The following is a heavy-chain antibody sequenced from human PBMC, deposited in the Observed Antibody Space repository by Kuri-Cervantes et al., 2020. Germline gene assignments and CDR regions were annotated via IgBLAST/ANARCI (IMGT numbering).Heavy chain of an antibody. J-gene: IGHJ6*02. CDR1: GGSFSSSSYY. CDR3: ARGLMPTVTKPWTDG. D-gene: IGHD4-17*01. CDR2: TYYRGNT. V-gene: IGHV4-39*07. Sequence: SETLSLTCHVSGGSFSSSSYYWGWIRQPPGKGLEWIGSTYYRGNTYHNPSLKSRVTISVDTSKNQFSLKLISVTAAATAVYYCARGLMPTVTKPWTDGWGQGTTVTVSS.